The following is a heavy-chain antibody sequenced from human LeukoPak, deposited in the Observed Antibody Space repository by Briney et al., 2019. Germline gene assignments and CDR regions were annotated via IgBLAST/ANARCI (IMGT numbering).Heavy chain of an antibody. CDR1: GLIFRNYA. Sequence: PGGSLRLSCTASGLIFRNYAMTWVRQAPRKGLEWVSTISGDGTETFYADSVEGRFTISRDNSKNTHYLQMSSLRAEDTGIYYCAKGGHYSFFDYWGQGTLVTVSS. CDR3: AKGGHYSFFDY. V-gene: IGHV3-23*01. J-gene: IGHJ4*02. CDR2: ISGDGTET. D-gene: IGHD4-11*01.